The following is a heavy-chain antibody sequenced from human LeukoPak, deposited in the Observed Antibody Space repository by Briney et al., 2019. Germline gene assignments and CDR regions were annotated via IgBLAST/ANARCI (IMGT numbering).Heavy chain of an antibody. V-gene: IGHV3-20*01. J-gene: IGHJ4*02. Sequence: PGGSLRLSCAASGFSFSSYAMNWVRQAPGKGLEWVSGINWNGGSTGYADSVKGRFTISRDNAKNSLYLQMNSLYYCARDYFGSPSALDYWGQGTLVTVPS. CDR3: PSALDY. D-gene: IGHD3-10*01. CDR1: GFSFSSYA. CDR2: INWNGGST.